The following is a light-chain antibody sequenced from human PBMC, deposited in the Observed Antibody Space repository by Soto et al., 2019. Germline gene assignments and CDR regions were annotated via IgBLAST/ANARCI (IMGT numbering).Light chain of an antibody. CDR2: DAS. CDR3: QQYHSLIT. CDR1: QTISSW. V-gene: IGKV1-5*01. J-gene: IGKJ5*01. Sequence: DIQMTQSPSTLSGSVGDRVTITCRASQTISSWLAWYQQKPGKAPKVLIYDASSLESGVPSRFSGSGSGTDFTFTISSLQPEDIATYYCQQYHSLITFGRGTRLEIK.